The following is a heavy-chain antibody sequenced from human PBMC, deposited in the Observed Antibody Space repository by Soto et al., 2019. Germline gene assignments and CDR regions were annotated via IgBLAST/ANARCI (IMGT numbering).Heavy chain of an antibody. CDR1: GYTFTSYG. D-gene: IGHD1-26*01. Sequence: QVQLVQSGAEVKKPGASVKVSCKTSGYTFTSYGISWVRQAPGQGLEWMGWISAYNGNTNYEQKLQGGVTMTTDTSTSTGYMELRSLRSDDTALYYCAIRTNRGTDWEWGQGALVTGSS. CDR2: ISAYNGNT. V-gene: IGHV1-18*01. J-gene: IGHJ4*02. CDR3: AIRTNRGTDWE.